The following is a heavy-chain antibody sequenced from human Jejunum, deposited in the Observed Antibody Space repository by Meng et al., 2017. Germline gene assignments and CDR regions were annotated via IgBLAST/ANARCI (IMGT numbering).Heavy chain of an antibody. CDR3: ARAVSENYFRADY. V-gene: IGHV3-74*01. CDR1: GFTFSTYW. J-gene: IGHJ4*02. Sequence: EEQLAEFGGGLLQPGGSLRLSCTASGFTFSTYWMHWVRQAPGKGLVWVSRISTDGSYATYADSVKGRFTISRDNAKNTLYLQMNSLRAEDTAVYYCARAVSENYFRADYWGQGTLVTVSS. D-gene: IGHD1-26*01. CDR2: ISTDGSYA.